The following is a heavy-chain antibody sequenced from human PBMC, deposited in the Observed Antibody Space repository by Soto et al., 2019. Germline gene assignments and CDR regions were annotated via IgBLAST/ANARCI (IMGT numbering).Heavy chain of an antibody. Sequence: GGSQRVSRTASGFKCGSYGMSWVRQAPGKGLEWVSAISGSGGSTYYADSVKGRFTISRDNSKNTLYLQMNSLRAEDTAVYYCAKDCSSGWYSASDIWGQGTMVTVS. CDR1: GFKCGSYG. J-gene: IGHJ3*02. CDR3: AKDCSSGWYSASDI. V-gene: IGHV3-23*01. CDR2: ISGSGGST. D-gene: IGHD6-19*01.